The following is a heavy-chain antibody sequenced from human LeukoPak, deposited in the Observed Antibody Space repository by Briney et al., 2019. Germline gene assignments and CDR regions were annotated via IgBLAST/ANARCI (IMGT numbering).Heavy chain of an antibody. CDR3: ARHGGIIAAAGTRAFDI. Sequence: SETLSLTCTVSGGSISSYYWSWIRQPAGKGLEWIGRIYTSGSTNYNPSLKSRVTMSVDTSKNQFSLKLSSVTAADTAVYHCARHGGIIAAAGTRAFDIWGQGTMVTISS. V-gene: IGHV4-4*07. D-gene: IGHD6-13*01. J-gene: IGHJ3*02. CDR2: IYTSGST. CDR1: GGSISSYY.